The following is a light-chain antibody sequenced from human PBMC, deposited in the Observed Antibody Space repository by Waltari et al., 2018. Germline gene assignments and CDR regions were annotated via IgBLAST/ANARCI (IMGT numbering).Light chain of an antibody. J-gene: IGLJ2*01. V-gene: IGLV2-14*01. CDR2: EVS. Sequence: QSALTQPASVSGSPGQSITISCTGTSSDVGGYNYVSWYQQHPGNAPKLMSYEVSNRPSGVSTRFSGSQSGNTASLTISGLQAEDEADYYCSSYTSSSTPVVFGGGTKLTVL. CDR1: SSDVGGYNY. CDR3: SSYTSSSTPVV.